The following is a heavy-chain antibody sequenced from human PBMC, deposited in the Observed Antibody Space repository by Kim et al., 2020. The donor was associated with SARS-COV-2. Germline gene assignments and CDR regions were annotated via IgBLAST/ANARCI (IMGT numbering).Heavy chain of an antibody. J-gene: IGHJ6*02. CDR3: ARHRVRDGMDV. CDR2: T. Sequence: TNYSPSFQGHVTISADKSISTAYRQWSSLKASDTAMYYCARHRVRDGMDVWGQGTTVTVSS. V-gene: IGHV5-10-1*01.